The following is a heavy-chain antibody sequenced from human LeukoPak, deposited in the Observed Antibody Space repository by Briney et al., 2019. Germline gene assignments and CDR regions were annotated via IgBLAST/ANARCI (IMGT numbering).Heavy chain of an antibody. CDR3: AKDGVVAALGDNWFDP. Sequence: GGSLRLSCAASGFTFDDYAMHWVRQPPGKGLEWVSLISWDGGSTYYADSVKGRFTISRDNSKNSLYLQMNSLRAEDTALYYCAKDGVVAALGDNWFDPWGQGTLVTVSS. D-gene: IGHD2-15*01. CDR2: ISWDGGST. J-gene: IGHJ5*02. CDR1: GFTFDDYA. V-gene: IGHV3-43D*03.